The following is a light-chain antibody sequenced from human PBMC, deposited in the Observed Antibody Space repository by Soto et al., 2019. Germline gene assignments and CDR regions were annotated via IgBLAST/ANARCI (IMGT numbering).Light chain of an antibody. CDR1: QSIGSW. CDR3: QQYNPNLWT. Sequence: DIQMTQSPSTLSASVGDRVTITCRASQSIGSWLAWYQQKPGKDPRLLLYDASSLERGGPSTFSGSGSATEEIPTISSRQHHDYSTTYCQQYNPNLWTFGHGTKVDIK. J-gene: IGKJ1*01. V-gene: IGKV1-5*01. CDR2: DAS.